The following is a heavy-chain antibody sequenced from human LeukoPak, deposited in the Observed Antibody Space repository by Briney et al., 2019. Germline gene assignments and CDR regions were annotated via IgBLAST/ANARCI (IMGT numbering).Heavy chain of an antibody. CDR3: AREGRLGSGTNWFDP. V-gene: IGHV4-30-2*01. Sequence: PSETLSLTCAVSGGSISSGGYSWSWIRQPPGKGLEWIGYIYHSGSTYYNPSLKSRVTISVDRSMNQFSLKLSSVTAADTAVYYCAREGRLGSGTNWFDPWGQGTLVTVSS. D-gene: IGHD3-10*01. CDR1: GGSISSGGYS. J-gene: IGHJ5*02. CDR2: IYHSGST.